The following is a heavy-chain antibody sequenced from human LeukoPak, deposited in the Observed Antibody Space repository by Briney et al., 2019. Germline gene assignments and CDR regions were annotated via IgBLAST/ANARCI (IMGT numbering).Heavy chain of an antibody. CDR1: GFTVSSNY. V-gene: IGHV3-66*01. Sequence: GGSLRLSCAASGFTVSSNYMSWVRQAPGKGLEWVSVIYSGGSTYYADSVKGRFTISRDNSKNTLYLQMNSLRAEDTAVYYCARAGSGYSYGFDYWGQGTLVTVSS. CDR2: IYSGGST. J-gene: IGHJ4*02. CDR3: ARAGSGYSYGFDY. D-gene: IGHD5-18*01.